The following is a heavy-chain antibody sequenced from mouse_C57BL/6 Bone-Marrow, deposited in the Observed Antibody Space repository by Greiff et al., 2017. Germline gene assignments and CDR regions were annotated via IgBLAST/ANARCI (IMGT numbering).Heavy chain of an antibody. CDR2: ITYDGSST. CDR3: ARSMIHWYFDV. CDR1: GFTFSDYY. V-gene: IGHV5-16*01. Sequence: EVMLVESEGGLVQPGSSMQLSCTASGFTFSDYYMAWVRQVPEKGLEWVANITYDGSSTYYLDSLTSRFIISRDNAKNILYLQMSSLKSEDTSTYYCARSMIHWYFDVWGTGTTVTVSS. D-gene: IGHD2-3*01. J-gene: IGHJ1*03.